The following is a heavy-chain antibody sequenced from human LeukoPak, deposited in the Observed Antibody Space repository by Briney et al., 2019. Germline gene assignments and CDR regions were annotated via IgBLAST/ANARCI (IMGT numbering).Heavy chain of an antibody. J-gene: IGHJ4*02. CDR1: GYTFTSYY. CDR3: ARGVKDIVVVPAIDY. CDR2: INPNSGGT. Sequence: ASVKVSCKASGYTFTSYYMHWARQAPGQGLEWMGWINPNSGGTNYAQKFQGRVTMTRDTSISTAYMELSRLRSDDTAVYYCARGVKDIVVVPAIDYWGQGTLVTASS. D-gene: IGHD2-2*01. V-gene: IGHV1-2*02.